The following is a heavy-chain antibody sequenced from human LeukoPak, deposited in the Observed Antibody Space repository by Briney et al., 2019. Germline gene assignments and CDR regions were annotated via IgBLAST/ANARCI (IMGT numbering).Heavy chain of an antibody. CDR1: GFTFSSYS. D-gene: IGHD6-13*01. J-gene: IGHJ4*02. CDR3: AKDIAAANDY. CDR2: ISSSSSYI. V-gene: IGHV3-21*01. Sequence: PGGSLRLSCAASGFTFSSYSMNWVRQAPGKGLEWVSSISSSSSYIYYADSVRGRFTISRDNAKNSLYLQMNSLRAEDTAVYYCAKDIAAANDYWGQGTLVTVSS.